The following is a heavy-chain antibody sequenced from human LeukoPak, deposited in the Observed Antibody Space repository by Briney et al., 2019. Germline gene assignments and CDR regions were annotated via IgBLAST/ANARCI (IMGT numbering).Heavy chain of an antibody. CDR1: GGSFSGYY. D-gene: IGHD6-19*01. CDR3: ARTSSSGLVGGYYFDY. CDR2: INHSGST. V-gene: IGHV4-34*01. Sequence: PSETLSLTCAVYGGSFSGYYWSWIRQPPGKGLEWIGEINHSGSTNYNPSLKSRVTISVDTSKNQFSLKLSPVTAADTAVYYCARTSSSGLVGGYYFDYWGQGTLVTVSS. J-gene: IGHJ4*02.